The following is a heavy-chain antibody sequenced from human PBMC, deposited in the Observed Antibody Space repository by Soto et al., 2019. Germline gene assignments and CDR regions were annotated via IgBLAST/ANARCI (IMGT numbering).Heavy chain of an antibody. CDR2: IYYSGST. J-gene: IGHJ3*02. CDR1: GVSISSGDYY. V-gene: IGHV4-30-4*02. CDR3: ARDDVRASAFDI. Sequence: SETLSLTCTVSGVSISSGDYYWSWIRQPPGKGLEWIGYIYYSGSTYYNPSLKSRVTISVDTSKNQFSLKLSSVTAADTAVYYCARDDVRASAFDIWGQGTMVTVSS.